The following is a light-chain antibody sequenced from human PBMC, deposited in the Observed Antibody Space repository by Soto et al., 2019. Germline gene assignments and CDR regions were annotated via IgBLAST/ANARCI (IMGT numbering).Light chain of an antibody. CDR2: QTS. Sequence: ETVLTQSPGTLSLSPGERATLSCRASQSVSSSSLAWCQQRPGQAPRLLIYQTSLRAAGIPARFSASGSGTDFTLTISDVQPEDFAVYYCQQYNNWPRTFGQGTKVDI. V-gene: IGKV3-20*01. J-gene: IGKJ1*01. CDR3: QQYNNWPRT. CDR1: QSVSSSS.